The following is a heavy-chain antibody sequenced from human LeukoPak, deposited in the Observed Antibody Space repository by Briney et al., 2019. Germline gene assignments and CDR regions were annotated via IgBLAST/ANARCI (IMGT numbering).Heavy chain of an antibody. J-gene: IGHJ4*02. CDR2: INPNSGGT. D-gene: IGHD5-18*01. CDR3: ARDIGYGYGPDNVDY. CDR1: GYTFTGYY. V-gene: IGHV1-2*02. Sequence: GASVKVSCKASGYTFTGYYMHWVRQAPGQGLEWMGWINPNSGGTNYAQKFQGRVTMTRDTSISTAYMELSRLRSDDTAVYYCARDIGYGYGPDNVDYWGQGTLVTVSS.